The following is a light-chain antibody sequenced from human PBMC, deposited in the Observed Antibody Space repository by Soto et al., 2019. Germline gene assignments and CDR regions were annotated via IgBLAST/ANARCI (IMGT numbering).Light chain of an antibody. V-gene: IGKV1-5*03. Sequence: IQMTQSPSTLSASVGDRVSITCRASQTIFSWLAWYQQKPGKAPNLLIYKASNLESGVPSRYSGSGSGTEFTLTISGLQPDDLATYYCQQYNSYPYIFGQGPNLEI. CDR3: QQYNSYPYI. J-gene: IGKJ2*01. CDR1: QTIFSW. CDR2: KAS.